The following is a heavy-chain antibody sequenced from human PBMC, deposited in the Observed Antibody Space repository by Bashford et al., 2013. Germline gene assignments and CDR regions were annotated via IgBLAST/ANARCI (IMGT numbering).Heavy chain of an antibody. J-gene: IGHJ5*02. CDR3: ARWPRGYSNAYRQQNSWFDP. CDR2: INPDGGAT. Sequence: VASVKVSCKASGNTFSNVGVSWVRRAPGRGLEWMGWINPDGGATDYAPKFQGRVTMTRDTAINTAYLDMSRLTSDDTAVYYCARWPRGYSNAYRQQNSWFDPWGQGTLVTVSS. V-gene: IGHV1-2*02. D-gene: IGHD5-12*01. CDR1: GNTFSNVG.